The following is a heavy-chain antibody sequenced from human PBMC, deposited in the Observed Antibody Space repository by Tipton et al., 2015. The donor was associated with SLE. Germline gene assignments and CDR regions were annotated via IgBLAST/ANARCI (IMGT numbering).Heavy chain of an antibody. J-gene: IGHJ6*04. Sequence: GLVKPSETLSLTCTVSGGSFSTYYWSWIRQTPGKGLEWIGNVFYSGSTHYNPSLKSRVIMSVDTSKNEFSLKVSSVTAADTAVYYCAREGLRFLHMDVWGRGTTVIVSS. D-gene: IGHD3-3*01. CDR1: GGSFSTYY. V-gene: IGHV4-59*01. CDR2: VFYSGST. CDR3: AREGLRFLHMDV.